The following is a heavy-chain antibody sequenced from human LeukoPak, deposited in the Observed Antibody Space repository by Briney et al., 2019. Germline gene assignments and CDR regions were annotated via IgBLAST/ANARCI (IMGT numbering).Heavy chain of an antibody. CDR1: GGSISSSSYY. Sequence: PSETLSLTCTVSGGSISSSSYYWGWIRQPPGKGLEWIGYIYYSGSTNYNPSLKSRVTISVDTSENQFSLKLTSVTAADTAVYYCARQTAYYYGSGTYRFDYWGQGTLVTVSS. J-gene: IGHJ4*02. D-gene: IGHD3-10*01. CDR2: IYYSGST. CDR3: ARQTAYYYGSGTYRFDY. V-gene: IGHV4-61*05.